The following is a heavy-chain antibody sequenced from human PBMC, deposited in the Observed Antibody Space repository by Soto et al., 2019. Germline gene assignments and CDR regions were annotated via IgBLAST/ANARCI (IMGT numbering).Heavy chain of an antibody. CDR1: GVTFCSYA. D-gene: IGHD3-16*01. J-gene: IGHJ6*02. CDR2: ISYDGSNK. Sequence: PGGSLRLSCAASGVTFCSYAMHWVRQAPGKGLEWVAVISYDGSNKYYADSVKGRFTISRDNSKNTLYLQMNSLRAEDTAVYYSAREGGGSNHYYYYYYGMDVWGQGTTVTVSS. CDR3: AREGGGSNHYYYYYYGMDV. V-gene: IGHV3-30-3*01.